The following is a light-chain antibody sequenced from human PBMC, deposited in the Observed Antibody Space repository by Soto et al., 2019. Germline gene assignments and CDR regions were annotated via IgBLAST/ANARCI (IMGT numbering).Light chain of an antibody. V-gene: IGLV2-14*01. CDR1: SSDVGGYNY. CDR3: SSYTSSSTRGV. Sequence: QSALTQPASVSGSPGQSITISCTGTSSDVGGYNYVPWYQQHPGKAPKLMIYDVSNRPSGVSNRFSGSKSGNTASLTISGLQAEDVADYYCSSYTSSSTRGVFGAGTKVTVL. J-gene: IGLJ1*01. CDR2: DVS.